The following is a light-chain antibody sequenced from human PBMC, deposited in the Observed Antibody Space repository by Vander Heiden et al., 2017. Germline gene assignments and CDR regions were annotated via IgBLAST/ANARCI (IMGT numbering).Light chain of an antibody. J-gene: IGKJ4*01. Sequence: AIQLTQSPSSLSASVGDRVTITCRASQAISSALAWYQQKPGKAPELLIYDASSLEKGVPSRFSGSGSGTDFTLTISSLQPEDFATYYCQQFNSYPLTFGGGTRVEIK. V-gene: IGKV1-13*02. CDR2: DAS. CDR3: QQFNSYPLT. CDR1: QAISSA.